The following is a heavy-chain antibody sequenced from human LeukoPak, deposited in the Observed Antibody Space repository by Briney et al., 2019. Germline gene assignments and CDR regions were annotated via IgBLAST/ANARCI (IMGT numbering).Heavy chain of an antibody. J-gene: IGHJ6*02. D-gene: IGHD2-21*02. CDR2: IIPILGIA. CDR3: ARLALVGYCGGDCYTPSLRYGMDV. CDR1: GGTFSSYA. Sequence: GASVKVSCKASGGTFSSYAISWVRQAPGQGLEWMGRIIPILGIANYAQKFQGRVTITADKSTSTAYMELSSLRSEDTAVYYCARLALVGYCGGDCYTPSLRYGMDVWGQGTTVTVSS. V-gene: IGHV1-69*04.